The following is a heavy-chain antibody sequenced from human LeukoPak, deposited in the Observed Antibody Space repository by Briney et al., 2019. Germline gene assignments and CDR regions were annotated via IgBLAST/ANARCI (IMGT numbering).Heavy chain of an antibody. Sequence: ASVKVSCKSSGYTFTIYGISWVRQAPGQGLEWMGWISAYNGNTNYAQKIQGRDTMTTDTSTSTAYMELRSLRSDDTAVYYCARLDDSSGYTVDYWGQGTLVTVSS. CDR2: ISAYNGNT. V-gene: IGHV1-18*01. D-gene: IGHD3-22*01. CDR1: GYTFTIYG. J-gene: IGHJ4*02. CDR3: ARLDDSSGYTVDY.